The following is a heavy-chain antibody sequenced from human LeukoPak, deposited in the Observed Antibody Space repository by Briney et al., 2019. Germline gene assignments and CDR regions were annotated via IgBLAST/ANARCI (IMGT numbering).Heavy chain of an antibody. Sequence: SETLSLTCAVYGGSFSGYYWSWIRQPPGKGLEWIGEINHSGSTNYNPSLKSRVTISVDTSKNQFSLRLSSVTAADTAVYYCARVKAIFGVINWFDPWGQGTLVTVSS. CDR1: GGSFSGYY. CDR2: INHSGST. J-gene: IGHJ5*02. CDR3: ARVKAIFGVINWFDP. V-gene: IGHV4-34*01. D-gene: IGHD3-3*01.